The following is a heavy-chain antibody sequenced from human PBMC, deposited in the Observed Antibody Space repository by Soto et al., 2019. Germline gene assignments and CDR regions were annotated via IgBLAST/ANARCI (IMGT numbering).Heavy chain of an antibody. CDR1: GGTFSSYS. D-gene: IGHD1-26*01. V-gene: IGHV1-69*06. CDR2: IIPIFGTA. CDR3: ARGVSAGVDY. J-gene: IGHJ4*02. Sequence: SSVNVSCKASGGTFSSYSISWVRQAPGQGLEWMGGIIPIFGTANYAQKFQGRVTITADTSINTAYMELTTLTSDDTAFYYRARGVSAGVDYWGQGTLVTVSS.